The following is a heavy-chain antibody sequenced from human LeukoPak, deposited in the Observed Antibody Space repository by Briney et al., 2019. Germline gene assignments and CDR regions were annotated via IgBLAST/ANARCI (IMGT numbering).Heavy chain of an antibody. Sequence: GGSLRLSCTASGFIFGDYAMSWVRQAPEKGLEWVAVISYDGSNKYYADSVKGRFTISRDNSKNTLYLQMNSLRAEDTAVYYCARVSTILYYYDSSGYGDYWGQGTLVTVSS. D-gene: IGHD3-22*01. J-gene: IGHJ4*02. CDR1: GFIFGDYA. CDR2: ISYDGSNK. CDR3: ARVSTILYYYDSSGYGDY. V-gene: IGHV3-30-3*01.